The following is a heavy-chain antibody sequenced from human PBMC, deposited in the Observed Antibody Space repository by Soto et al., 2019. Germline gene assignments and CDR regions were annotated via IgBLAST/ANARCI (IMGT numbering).Heavy chain of an antibody. J-gene: IGHJ3*02. D-gene: IGHD6-6*01. V-gene: IGHV6-1*01. Sequence: QTLSLTCAISGDSVSSNSAAWNWIRQSPSRGFEWLGRTYYRSKWYNDYAVSVKSRITINPDTSKNQFSLQLNSVTPEDTAVYYCAREPVGSSSSLNAFDIWGQGTMVTVSS. CDR2: TYYRSKWYN. CDR3: AREPVGSSSSLNAFDI. CDR1: GDSVSSNSAA.